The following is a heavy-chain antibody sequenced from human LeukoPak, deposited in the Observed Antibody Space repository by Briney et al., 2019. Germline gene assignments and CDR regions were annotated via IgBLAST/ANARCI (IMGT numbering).Heavy chain of an antibody. D-gene: IGHD3-10*01. CDR2: NXSGXT. J-gene: IGHJ4*02. V-gene: IGHV4-34*01. CDR3: ARGRRPPAHYYYGSGSPLYFDY. Sequence: NXSGXTNYNPSLKSRGTISVDTSKNQFSLKLSSVTAADTAVYYCARGRRPPAHYYYGSGSPLYFDYWGQGTLVTVSS.